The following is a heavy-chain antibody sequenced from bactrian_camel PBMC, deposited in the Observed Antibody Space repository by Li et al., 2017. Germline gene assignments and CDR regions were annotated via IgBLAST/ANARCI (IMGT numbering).Heavy chain of an antibody. J-gene: IGHJ6*01. CDR3: ARRPASSHGTWYMAATYTA. CDR1: SGSFRC. Sequence: DVQLVESGGGSVQAGGSLRLSCAFSGSFRCMAWFRQAPGQEREGVATISKAGSFARYSDSVKGRFTISRDNDKNSVFLQMDALKPEDSGMYYCARRPASSHGTWYMAATYTAWCQGTQVTVS. V-gene: IGHV3S40*01. CDR2: ISKAGSFA. D-gene: IGHD6*01.